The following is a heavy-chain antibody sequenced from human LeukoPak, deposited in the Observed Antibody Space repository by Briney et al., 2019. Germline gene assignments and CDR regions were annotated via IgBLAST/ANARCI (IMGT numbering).Heavy chain of an antibody. J-gene: IGHJ4*02. CDR3: AKDLRGIAAAVAFDY. CDR2: ISGSGGST. D-gene: IGHD6-13*01. CDR1: GFTFSSYA. V-gene: IGHV3-23*01. Sequence: GGSLRLSCAASGFTFSSYAMSWVRQAPGKGLEWVSAISGSGGSTYYADSVKGRFTISRDSSKNTLYLRMNSLRAEDTAVYYCAKDLRGIAAAVAFDYWGQGTLVTVSS.